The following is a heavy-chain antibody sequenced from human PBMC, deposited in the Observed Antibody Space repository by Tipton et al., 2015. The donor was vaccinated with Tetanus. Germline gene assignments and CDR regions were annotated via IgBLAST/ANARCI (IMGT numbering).Heavy chain of an antibody. CDR2: IYYSGTT. Sequence: TLSLTCTVSGASINSGGYLWTWIRQPPGKGLEWIGAIYYSGTTYSNSSLKSRVTMSIDPSKNQFSLKLGSVTAADTAVYYCTMIAENWFDPWGQGTLVTVSS. V-gene: IGHV4-39*01. D-gene: IGHD3-22*01. J-gene: IGHJ5*02. CDR3: TMIAENWFDP. CDR1: GASINSGGYL.